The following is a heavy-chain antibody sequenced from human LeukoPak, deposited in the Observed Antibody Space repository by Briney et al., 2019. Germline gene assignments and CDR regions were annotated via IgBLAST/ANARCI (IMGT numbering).Heavy chain of an antibody. D-gene: IGHD3-22*01. CDR1: GGSISSSSYY. CDR3: ARAGDSSGYYQQQNDY. J-gene: IGHJ4*02. V-gene: IGHV4-39*07. CDR2: IYYSGST. Sequence: SETLSLTRTVSGGSISSSSYYWGWIRQPPGKGLEWIGSIYYSGSTYYNPSLKSRVTISVDTSKNQFSLKLSSVTAADTAVYYCARAGDSSGYYQQQNDYWGQGTLVTVSS.